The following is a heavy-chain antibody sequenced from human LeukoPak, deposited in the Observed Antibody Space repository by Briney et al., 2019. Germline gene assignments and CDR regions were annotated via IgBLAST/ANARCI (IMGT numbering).Heavy chain of an antibody. CDR2: ISSSISYI. CDR3: ARGADLSGRGGGGDYVWGSYRPADAFDI. CDR1: GVTFSSYS. D-gene: IGHD3-16*02. J-gene: IGHJ3*02. V-gene: IGHV3-21*01. Sequence: GGSLRLSCAASGVTFSSYSMNWVRDAPGEGLERVSSISSSISYIYYADSVKGGFTISRDNAKNSLYLQMNSLRAEDTAVYYCARGADLSGRGGGGDYVWGSYRPADAFDIWGQGTMVTVSS.